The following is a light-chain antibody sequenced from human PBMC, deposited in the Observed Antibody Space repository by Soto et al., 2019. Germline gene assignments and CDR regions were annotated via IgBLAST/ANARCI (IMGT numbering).Light chain of an antibody. Sequence: DIQLTQSPSTLSASVGDTVTITCRASQSIHSWLAWYQLRPGKAPRILIYDASDLKSGVPSRFSGSGSGTEFTLTINSLQPDDFATYYCQQYSSYLRTFGQGTKVDIK. J-gene: IGKJ1*01. CDR2: DAS. V-gene: IGKV1-5*01. CDR1: QSIHSW. CDR3: QQYSSYLRT.